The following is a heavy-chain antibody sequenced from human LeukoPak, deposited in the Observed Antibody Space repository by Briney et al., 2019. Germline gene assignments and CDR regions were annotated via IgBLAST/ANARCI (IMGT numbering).Heavy chain of an antibody. V-gene: IGHV3-48*04. CDR1: GFTFSSYS. CDR2: ISSSSTI. J-gene: IGHJ4*02. CDR3: ARETYYDILTGYLSTGFDY. D-gene: IGHD3-9*01. Sequence: GGSLRLSCAASGFTFSSYSMNWVRQAPGKGLEWVSYISSSSTIYYADSVKGRFTISRDNAKNSLYLQMNSLRAEDTAVYYCARETYYDILTGYLSTGFDYWGQGTLVTVSS.